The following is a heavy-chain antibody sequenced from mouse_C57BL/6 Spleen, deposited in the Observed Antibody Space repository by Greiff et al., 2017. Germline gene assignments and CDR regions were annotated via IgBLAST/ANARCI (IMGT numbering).Heavy chain of an antibody. CDR3: ARAVTYYFDY. Sequence: EVQVVESEGGLVQPGSSMKLSCTASGFTFSDYYMAWVRQVPEKGLEWVANINYDGSSTYYLDSLKSRFIISRDNAKNILYLQMSSLKSEDTATYYCARAVTYYFDYWGQGTTLTVSS. J-gene: IGHJ2*01. CDR2: INYDGSST. CDR1: GFTFSDYY. V-gene: IGHV5-16*01. D-gene: IGHD2-1*01.